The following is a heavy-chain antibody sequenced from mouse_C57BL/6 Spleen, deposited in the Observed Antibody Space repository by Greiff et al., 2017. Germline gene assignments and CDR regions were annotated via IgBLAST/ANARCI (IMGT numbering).Heavy chain of an antibody. CDR1: GFTFSSYA. CDR3: TRVYYSKEGYFDV. V-gene: IGHV5-9-1*02. J-gene: IGHJ1*03. D-gene: IGHD2-5*01. Sequence: DVMLVESGEGLVKPGGSLKLSCAASGFTFSSYAMSWVRQTPEKRLEWVAYISSGGDYIYYADTVKGRFTISRDNARNTLYLQMSSLKSEDTAMXYCTRVYYSKEGYFDVWGTGTTVTVSS. CDR2: ISSGGDYI.